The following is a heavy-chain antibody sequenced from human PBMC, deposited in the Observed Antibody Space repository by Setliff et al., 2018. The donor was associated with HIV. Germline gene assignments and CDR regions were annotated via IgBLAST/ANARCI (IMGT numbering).Heavy chain of an antibody. Sequence: SETLSLTCAVSGGSISSGNWWSWVRQPPGKRLEWLGSIYYSGKTYDNPSLKSRVTLSVDTSKNQFFLKLNSVTAADTAVYYCSRSDFWVGYTALYNWFDPWGQGTQVTVSS. V-gene: IGHV4-39*01. D-gene: IGHD3-3*01. J-gene: IGHJ5*02. CDR1: GGSISSGNW. CDR3: SRSDFWVGYTALYNWFDP. CDR2: IYYSGKT.